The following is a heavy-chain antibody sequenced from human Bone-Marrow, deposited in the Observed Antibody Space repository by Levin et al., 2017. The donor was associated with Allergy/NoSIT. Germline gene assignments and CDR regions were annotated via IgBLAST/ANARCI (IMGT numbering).Heavy chain of an antibody. J-gene: IGHJ6*02. Sequence: GESLKISCKASGYTFTSYYMHWVRQAPGQGLEWMGIINPSGGSTSYAQKFQGRVTMTRDTSTSTVYMELSSLRSEDTAVYYCARDVNREGTAMVLGYYGMDVWGQGTTVTVSS. D-gene: IGHD5-18*01. CDR2: INPSGGST. CDR1: GYTFTSYY. V-gene: IGHV1-46*01. CDR3: ARDVNREGTAMVLGYYGMDV.